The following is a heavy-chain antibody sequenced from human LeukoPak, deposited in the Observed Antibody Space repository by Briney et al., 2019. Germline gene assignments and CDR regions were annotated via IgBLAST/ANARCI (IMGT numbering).Heavy chain of an antibody. CDR3: ARINTIFGVVTQEDRFDP. V-gene: IGHV3-23*01. Sequence: GGSLRLSCAASGFTFSYYAMSWVRQAPGKGLEWVSAISGSGGSTYYADSVKGRFTISRDNSKNTLYLQMNSLRAEDTAVYYCARINTIFGVVTQEDRFDPWGQGTLVAVSS. D-gene: IGHD3-3*01. CDR1: GFTFSYYA. J-gene: IGHJ5*02. CDR2: ISGSGGST.